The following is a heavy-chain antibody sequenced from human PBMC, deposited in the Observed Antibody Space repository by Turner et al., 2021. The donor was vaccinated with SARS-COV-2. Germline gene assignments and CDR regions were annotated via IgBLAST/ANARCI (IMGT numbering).Heavy chain of an antibody. Sequence: QVQLQESGPGLVKPSETVSLTCTVSGGSMRSNYWTWVRQPPGKGLEWIGHIYYSGVTNYNPSLKSRVTISIDTSKNQFSLSLSSVTAADTAVYYCARHSTVTENYSNGMDVWGQGTTVTVS. CDR1: GGSMRSNY. CDR2: IYYSGVT. V-gene: IGHV4-59*08. CDR3: ARHSTVTENYSNGMDV. D-gene: IGHD4-17*01. J-gene: IGHJ6*02.